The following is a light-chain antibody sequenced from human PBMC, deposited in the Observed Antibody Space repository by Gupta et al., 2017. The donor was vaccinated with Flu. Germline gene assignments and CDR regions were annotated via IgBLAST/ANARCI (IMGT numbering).Light chain of an antibody. V-gene: IGLV1-47*01. CDR3: AACDDSRSGWV. J-gene: IGLJ3*02. CDR1: SSNIGSNY. Sequence: SVLTQPPSASGTPGQRVTISCSGSSSNIGSNYVYWYQQLPGAAPKLLIYRNNQRRSGDRDRFSGSKSGTSASLAISGLRSEDEADYYCAACDDSRSGWVFGGGTKLTVL. CDR2: RNN.